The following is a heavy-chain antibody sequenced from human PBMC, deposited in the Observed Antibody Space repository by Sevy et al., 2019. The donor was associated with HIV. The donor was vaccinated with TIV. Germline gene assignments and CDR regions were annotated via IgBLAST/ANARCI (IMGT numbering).Heavy chain of an antibody. J-gene: IGHJ4*02. CDR3: AREGAEGQLLFAVAGFFDY. CDR2: IKQDGSEK. V-gene: IGHV3-7*03. D-gene: IGHD6-19*01. Sequence: GGSLRLSCAASGFTFSSYWMSWVRQAPGKGLEWVANIKQDGSEKYYVDSVKGRFTISRDNAKNSLYLQMNSLRAEDTAVYYCAREGAEGQLLFAVAGFFDYWGQGTLVTVSS. CDR1: GFTFSSYW.